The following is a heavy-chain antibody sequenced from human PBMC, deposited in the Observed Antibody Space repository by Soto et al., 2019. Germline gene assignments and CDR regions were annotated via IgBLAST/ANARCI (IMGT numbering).Heavy chain of an antibody. Sequence: GGSLRLSCAASGFTFSGSAMHWVRQASGKGLDWVGRIRSKANSYATAYAASVKGRFTISRDDSKNTAYLQMNSLKTEDTAVYYCTRPAWSIAVAGLAAFDIWGQGTMVTVSS. CDR2: IRSKANSYAT. CDR3: TRPAWSIAVAGLAAFDI. D-gene: IGHD6-19*01. V-gene: IGHV3-73*01. CDR1: GFTFSGSA. J-gene: IGHJ3*02.